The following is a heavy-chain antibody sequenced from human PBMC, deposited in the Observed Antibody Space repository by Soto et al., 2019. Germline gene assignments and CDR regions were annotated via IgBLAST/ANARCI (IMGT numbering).Heavy chain of an antibody. D-gene: IGHD1-26*01. CDR1: GYTFTSYA. V-gene: IGHV1-3*01. J-gene: IGHJ2*01. CDR2: INAGNGNT. CDR3: ARGRSLYWYFDL. Sequence: ASVKVSCKASGYTFTSYAMHWVRQAPGQRLEWMGWINAGNGNTKYSQKFQGRVTITRDTSASTAYMELSSLRSEDTAVYYCARGRSLYWYFDLWGRGTLVTVSS.